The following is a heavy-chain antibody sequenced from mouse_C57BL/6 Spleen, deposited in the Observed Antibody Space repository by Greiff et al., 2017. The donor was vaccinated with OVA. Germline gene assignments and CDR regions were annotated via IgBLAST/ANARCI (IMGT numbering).Heavy chain of an antibody. CDR3: ARSWYYGSSYNFDY. CDR2: IHPNSGST. D-gene: IGHD1-1*01. J-gene: IGHJ2*01. CDR1: GYTFTSYW. Sequence: QVQLQQSGAELVKPGASVKLSCKASGYTFTSYWMHWVKQRPGQGLEWIGMIHPNSGSTNYNEKFKSKATLTVDKSSSTAYMQLSSLTSEDSAVYYCARSWYYGSSYNFDYWGQGTTLTVSS. V-gene: IGHV1-64*01.